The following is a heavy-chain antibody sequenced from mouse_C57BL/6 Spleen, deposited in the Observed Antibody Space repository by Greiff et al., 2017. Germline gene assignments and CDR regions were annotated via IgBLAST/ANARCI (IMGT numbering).Heavy chain of an antibody. CDR3: ASSLGDWYFDV. CDR1: GYAFSSSW. D-gene: IGHD3-3*01. V-gene: IGHV1-82*01. CDR2: IYPGDGDT. Sequence: VQLVESGPELVKPGASVKISCKASGYAFSSSWMNWVKQRPGKGLEWIGRIYPGDGDTNYNGKFKGKATLTADKSSSTAYMQLSSLTSEDSAVYFCASSLGDWYFDVWGTGTTVTVSS. J-gene: IGHJ1*03.